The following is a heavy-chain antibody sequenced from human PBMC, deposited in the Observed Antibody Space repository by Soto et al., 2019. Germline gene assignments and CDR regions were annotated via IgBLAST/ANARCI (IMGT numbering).Heavy chain of an antibody. Sequence: SETLSLTCTVSGGSISSYYWSWIWQPPGKGLEWIGYIYYSGSTNYNPSLKSRVTISVDTSKNQFSLKLSSVTAADTAVYYCARVWGGAFAIRGQGTTVTVSS. D-gene: IGHD3-10*01. CDR3: ARVWGGAFAI. V-gene: IGHV4-59*01. CDR2: IYYSGST. CDR1: GGSISSYY. J-gene: IGHJ3*02.